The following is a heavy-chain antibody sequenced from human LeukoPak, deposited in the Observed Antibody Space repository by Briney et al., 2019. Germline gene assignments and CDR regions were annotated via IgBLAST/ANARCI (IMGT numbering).Heavy chain of an antibody. CDR3: ARGGGLDV. J-gene: IGHJ6*02. CDR1: GFTFSDYV. D-gene: IGHD3-16*01. CDR2: ISNADAYT. Sequence: GGSLRLSCTASGFTFSDYVMNWVRQAPGKGLEWVSVISNADAYTSYTGSVKGRFTISRDNSKDTLYLQMSNLRAEDTAVYFCARGGGLDVWGQGATVTVSS. V-gene: IGHV3-23*01.